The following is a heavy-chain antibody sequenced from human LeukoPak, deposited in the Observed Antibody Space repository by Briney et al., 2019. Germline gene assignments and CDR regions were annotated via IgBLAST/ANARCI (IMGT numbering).Heavy chain of an antibody. CDR1: GGSFSGYY. CDR2: TNHSGST. CDR3: ARGLVGATNY. D-gene: IGHD1-26*01. V-gene: IGHV4-34*01. J-gene: IGHJ4*02. Sequence: SETLSLTCAVYGGSFSGYYWSWIRQPPGKGLEWIGETNHSGSTNYNPSLKSRVTISVDTSKNQFSLKLSSVTAADTAVYYCARGLVGATNYWGQGTLVTVSS.